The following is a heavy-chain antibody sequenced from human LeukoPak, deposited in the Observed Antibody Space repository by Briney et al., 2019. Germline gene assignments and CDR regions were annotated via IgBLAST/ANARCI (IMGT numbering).Heavy chain of an antibody. D-gene: IGHD2-2*01. CDR3: ARGGDIVVVPAAAPVNNWFDP. CDR2: IYYSGST. CDR1: GGSISSGGYY. Sequence: SQTLSLTCTVSGGSISSGGYYWSWIRQYPGKGLEWIGYIYYSGSTYYNPSLKSRVTISVDTSKNQFSLKLSSVTAADTAVYYCARGGDIVVVPAAAPVNNWFDPWGQGTLVTVSS. J-gene: IGHJ5*02. V-gene: IGHV4-31*03.